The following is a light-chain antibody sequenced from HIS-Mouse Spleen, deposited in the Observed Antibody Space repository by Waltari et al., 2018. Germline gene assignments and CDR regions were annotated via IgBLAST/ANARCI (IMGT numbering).Light chain of an antibody. Sequence: QSVLTQPPSVSRAPGQRVTISCTWRSPNIGAGYDVHWYQQLPGTAPKLLIYGNSNRPSGVPDRFSGSKSGTSASLAITGLQAEDEADYYCQSYDSSLSGYVFGTGTKVTVL. CDR2: GNS. CDR3: QSYDSSLSGYV. J-gene: IGLJ1*01. V-gene: IGLV1-40*01. CDR1: SPNIGAGYD.